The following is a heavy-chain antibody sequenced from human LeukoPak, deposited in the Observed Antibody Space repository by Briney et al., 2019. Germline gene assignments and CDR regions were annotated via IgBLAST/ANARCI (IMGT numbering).Heavy chain of an antibody. CDR1: GFTVSSNY. D-gene: IGHD2-2*01. V-gene: IGHV3-48*03. CDR2: ISSSGSTI. Sequence: GGSPRLSCAASGFTVSSNYMNWVRQAPGKGLEWVSYISSSGSTIYYADSVKGRFTISRDNAKNSLYLQMNSLRAEDTAVYYCARVMDRTAFDYWGQGTLVTVSS. J-gene: IGHJ4*02. CDR3: ARVMDRTAFDY.